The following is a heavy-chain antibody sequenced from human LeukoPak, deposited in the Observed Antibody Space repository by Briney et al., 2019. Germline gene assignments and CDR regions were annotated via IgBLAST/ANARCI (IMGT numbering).Heavy chain of an antibody. CDR2: INPNSGGT. V-gene: IGHV1-2*02. J-gene: IGHJ4*02. CDR3: ARGQYGDYGYGVPDN. CDR1: GYTFTGYY. Sequence: ASVKVSCKASGYTFTGYYMHWVRQAPGRGLEWMGWINPNSGGTNYAQKFQGRVTMTRDTSISTAYMGLSRLRSDDTAVYYCARGQYGDYGYGVPDNWGQGTLGTVSS. D-gene: IGHD2-21*01.